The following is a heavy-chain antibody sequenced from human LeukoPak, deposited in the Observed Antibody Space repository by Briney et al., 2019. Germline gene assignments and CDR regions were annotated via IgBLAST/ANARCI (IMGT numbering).Heavy chain of an antibody. V-gene: IGHV4-30-4*01. D-gene: IGHD4-17*01. J-gene: IGHJ5*02. CDR2: IYHTGAT. CDR1: GASISSSTYY. CDR3: ARGHYGDSGWFDP. Sequence: SETLSLTCTVSGASISSSTYYWSWIRQPPGKGLEWIGYIYHTGATYYNPSLKGRLTISLDTSKNQFSVKLSSVTAADTAVYYCARGHYGDSGWFDPWGQGTLVTVSS.